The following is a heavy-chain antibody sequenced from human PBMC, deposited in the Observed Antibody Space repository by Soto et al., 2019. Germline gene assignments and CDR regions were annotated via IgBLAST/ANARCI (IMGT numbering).Heavy chain of an antibody. CDR2: IYYSGST. Sequence: QVQLQESGPGLVKPSQTLSLTCTVSGGSISSGDYYWSWIRQPPGKGLEWIGYIYYSGSTYYNPSLKSRVTVSVDTSKNQCSLKLGSVPAADTAVYYCATGGYSYVRIDYWGQGTLVTVSS. V-gene: IGHV4-30-4*01. CDR3: ATGGYSYVRIDY. D-gene: IGHD5-18*01. J-gene: IGHJ4*02. CDR1: GGSISSGDYY.